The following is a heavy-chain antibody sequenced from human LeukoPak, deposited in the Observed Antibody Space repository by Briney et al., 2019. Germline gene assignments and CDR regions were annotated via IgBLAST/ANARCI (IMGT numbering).Heavy chain of an antibody. CDR2: ISSSSSYI. D-gene: IGHD3-16*01. V-gene: IGHV3-21*01. Sequence: GGSLRLSCAASGFTFSDYSMNWVRQAPGKGLEWVSSISSSSSYIYYADSVKGRFTISRDNARNSLYLQMNSLRAEDTAVYYCARVGEPEGNWFDPWGQGTLVTVSS. CDR1: GFTFSDYS. CDR3: ARVGEPEGNWFDP. J-gene: IGHJ5*02.